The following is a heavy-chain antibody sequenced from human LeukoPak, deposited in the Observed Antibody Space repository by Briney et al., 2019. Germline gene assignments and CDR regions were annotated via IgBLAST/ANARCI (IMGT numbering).Heavy chain of an antibody. J-gene: IGHJ4*02. CDR1: GYTFTSYG. Sequence: ASVKVSCKASGYTFTSYGISWVRQAPGQGLEWMGWISAYNGNTNYAQKLQGRVTMTTDTSTSTAYVELRSLRSDDTAVYYCARDFVPLVMTGTYFDYWGQGTLVTVSS. CDR3: ARDFVPLVMTGTYFDY. CDR2: ISAYNGNT. D-gene: IGHD3-9*01. V-gene: IGHV1-18*01.